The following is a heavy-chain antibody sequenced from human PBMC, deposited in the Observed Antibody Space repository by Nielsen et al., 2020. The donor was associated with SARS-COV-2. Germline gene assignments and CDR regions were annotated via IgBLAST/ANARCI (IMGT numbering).Heavy chain of an antibody. CDR2: IWYDGSNK. D-gene: IGHD1-20*01. J-gene: IGHJ4*02. CDR1: GFTFSSYG. CDR3: ASSITGRHY. V-gene: IGHV3-33*08. Sequence: GESLKISCAASGFTFSSYGMHWVRQAPGKGLEWVAVIWYDGSNKYYADSVKGRFTISRDNAKNSLYLQMNSLRAEDTAVYYCASSITGRHYWGQGTLVTVSS.